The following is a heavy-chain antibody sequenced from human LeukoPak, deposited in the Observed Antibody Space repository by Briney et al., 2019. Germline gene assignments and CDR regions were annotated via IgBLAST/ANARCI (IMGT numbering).Heavy chain of an antibody. V-gene: IGHV3-7*03. CDR3: ARSNIAARHYFDY. D-gene: IGHD6-6*01. CDR1: GFTFSYYW. CDR2: IKEDGSEK. J-gene: IGHJ4*02. Sequence: GGSLRLSCAASGFTFSYYWMIWVRQAPGKGLAWVANIKEDGSEKWYADSVRGRFTISRDNAKNSLYLQMNSLRAEDTAVYYCARSNIAARHYFDYWGQGTLVTVSS.